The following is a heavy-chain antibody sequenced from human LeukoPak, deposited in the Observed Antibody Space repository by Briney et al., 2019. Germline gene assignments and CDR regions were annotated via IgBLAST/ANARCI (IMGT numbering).Heavy chain of an antibody. V-gene: IGHV1-69*01. CDR1: GGTFSSYA. J-gene: IGHJ4*02. CDR2: IIPILGTA. Sequence: SVKVSCKSSGGTFSSYAISWLRQAPGQGLEWMGGIIPILGTAKHAQKFQGRVTFTADESTTTVYMELSGLRSEDTAVYYCAREDGSGSFQPQFDYWGQGTLVIVSS. D-gene: IGHD3-10*01. CDR3: AREDGSGSFQPQFDY.